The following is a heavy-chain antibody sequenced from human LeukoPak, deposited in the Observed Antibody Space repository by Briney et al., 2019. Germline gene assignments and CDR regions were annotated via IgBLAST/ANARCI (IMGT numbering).Heavy chain of an antibody. V-gene: IGHV5-51*01. D-gene: IGHD6-25*01. CDR2: IYPGDSDT. Sequence: PGESLKISCKGSGYTFFTYWIGWVRQLPGKGLEWMGIIYPGDSDTRYSPSFQGQVTISADKSISTAYLQWSSLKASDTAMYYCARDGKESGTWYVDYWGQGTLVTVSS. J-gene: IGHJ4*02. CDR3: ARDGKESGTWYVDY. CDR1: GYTFFTYW.